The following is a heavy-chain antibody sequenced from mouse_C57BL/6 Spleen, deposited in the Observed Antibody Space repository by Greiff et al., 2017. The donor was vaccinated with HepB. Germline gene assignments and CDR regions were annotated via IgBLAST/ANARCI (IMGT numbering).Heavy chain of an antibody. CDR1: GYTFTDYY. CDR3: ERSGYYDYDENFDV. Sequence: VQLQQSGPELVKPGASVKISCKASGYTFTDYYMNWVKQSHGKSLEWIGDINPNNGGTSYNQKFKGKATLTVDKSYSTAYMALRSLTSEDSAVYYCERSGYYDYDENFDVWGTGTTVTVSS. D-gene: IGHD2-4*01. J-gene: IGHJ1*03. CDR2: INPNNGGT. V-gene: IGHV1-26*01.